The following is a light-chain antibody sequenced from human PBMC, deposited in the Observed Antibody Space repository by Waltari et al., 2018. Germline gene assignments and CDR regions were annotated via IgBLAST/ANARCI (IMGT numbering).Light chain of an antibody. CDR2: FSD. V-gene: IGLV1-47*02. CDR1: NSNIGSTY. J-gene: IGLJ2*01. Sequence: QSVVTQPPSASGAPGQSVTISCSGTNSNIGSTYVDCYQHLPGTAPKLLIYFSDQRPSGVPDRFSCSKSGTSASLAITGLRSEDEADYYCATWDNSLSSVLFGGGTRLTVL. CDR3: ATWDNSLSSVL.